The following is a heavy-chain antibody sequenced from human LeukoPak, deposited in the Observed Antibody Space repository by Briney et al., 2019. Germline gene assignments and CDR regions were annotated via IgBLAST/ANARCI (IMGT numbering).Heavy chain of an antibody. CDR3: ARDAMITFGGVIVTHFDY. CDR1: GGSFSGYY. J-gene: IGHJ4*02. Sequence: PSETLSLTCAVYGGSFSGYYWTWIRQAPGKGLEWVSSISSSSSYIYYADSVKGRFTISRDNAKNSLYLQMNSLRAEDTAVYYCARDAMITFGGVIVTHFDYWGQGTLVTVSS. D-gene: IGHD3-16*02. V-gene: IGHV3-21*01. CDR2: ISSSSSYI.